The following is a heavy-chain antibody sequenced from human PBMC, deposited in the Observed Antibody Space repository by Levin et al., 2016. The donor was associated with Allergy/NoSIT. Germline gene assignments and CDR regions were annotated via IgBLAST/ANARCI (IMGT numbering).Heavy chain of an antibody. D-gene: IGHD5-18*01. J-gene: IGHJ6*02. CDR2: ISSSSSYI. V-gene: IGHV3-21*01. Sequence: GGSLRLSCAASGFTFSSYSMNWVRQAPGKGLEWVSSISSSSSYIYYADSVKGRFTISRDNAKNSLYLQMNSLRAEDTAVYYCARIQLWPIDYYGMDVWGQGTTVTVSS. CDR3: ARIQLWPIDYYGMDV. CDR1: GFTFSSYS.